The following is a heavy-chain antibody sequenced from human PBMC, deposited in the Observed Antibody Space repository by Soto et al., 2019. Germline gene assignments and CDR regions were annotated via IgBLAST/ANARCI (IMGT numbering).Heavy chain of an antibody. J-gene: IGHJ4*02. CDR1: GFSLSTSGVG. V-gene: IGHV2-5*02. CDR3: AHRQALYYDILGAFDY. Sequence: SGPTLVKPTQTLTLTCTFSGFSLSTSGVGVGWIRQPPGKALEWLALIYWDDDKGYSPALKSRLTITKDTSKNQVVLTMTNMDPVDTATYYCAHRQALYYDILGAFDYWGQGTLVTVSS. CDR2: IYWDDDK. D-gene: IGHD3-9*01.